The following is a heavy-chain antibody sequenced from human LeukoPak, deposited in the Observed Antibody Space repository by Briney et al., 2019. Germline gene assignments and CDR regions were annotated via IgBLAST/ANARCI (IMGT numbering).Heavy chain of an antibody. CDR1: GYSFASNY. CDR2: IYPRDGST. Sequence: ASVKVSCKASGYSFASNYIHWVRQAPGQGLEWMGMIYPRDGSTSYAQKFQGRVTVTRDTSTSTVHMELSGLRSEDTAVYYCARDQEAFDYWGQGTLVTVSS. V-gene: IGHV1-46*01. CDR3: ARDQEAFDY. J-gene: IGHJ4*02.